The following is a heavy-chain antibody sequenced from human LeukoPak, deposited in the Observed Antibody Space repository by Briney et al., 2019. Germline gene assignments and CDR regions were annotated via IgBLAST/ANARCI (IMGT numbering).Heavy chain of an antibody. V-gene: IGHV1-8*01. J-gene: IGHJ4*02. Sequence: ASVKVSCKASGYTFTSYDINWVRQATGQGLEWMGWMNPNSGNTGYAQKFQGRVTMTRDMSTTTVYMELSNLRFEDTAVYYCARDSERSKHAAATHAYYLDFWGQGALVTVSS. D-gene: IGHD2-15*01. CDR3: ARDSERSKHAAATHAYYLDF. CDR2: MNPNSGNT. CDR1: GYTFTSYD.